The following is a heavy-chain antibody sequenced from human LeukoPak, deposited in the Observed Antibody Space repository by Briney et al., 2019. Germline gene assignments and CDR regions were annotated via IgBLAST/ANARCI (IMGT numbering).Heavy chain of an antibody. Sequence: SESLSLTCAVYGGSFSGYYWNWIRQPPGKGLEWVGEIYHDGSTNYNPSLKSRVTIFVDTSNNQFSLKLTSVTAADTAVYYCARGVSVGLNIYGVCNYWGQGTPVTVPS. CDR1: GGSFSGYY. CDR3: ARGVSVGLNIYGVCNY. CDR2: IYHDGST. J-gene: IGHJ4*02. V-gene: IGHV4-34*01. D-gene: IGHD4-17*01.